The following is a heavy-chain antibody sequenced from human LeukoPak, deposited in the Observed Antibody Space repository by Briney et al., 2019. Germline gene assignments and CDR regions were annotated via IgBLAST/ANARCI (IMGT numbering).Heavy chain of an antibody. J-gene: IGHJ2*01. CDR3: AKDSGGGAFDL. Sequence: GGSLRLSCEASGFTFSSYTMNWVRQAPGKGLEWVSYISSRSTIYYADSVKGRFTISRDNSKNSLYLQMNSLRTEDTALYYCAKDSGGGAFDLWGRGTLVIGSS. V-gene: IGHV3-48*04. CDR1: GFTFSSYT. CDR2: ISSRSTI. D-gene: IGHD2-21*01.